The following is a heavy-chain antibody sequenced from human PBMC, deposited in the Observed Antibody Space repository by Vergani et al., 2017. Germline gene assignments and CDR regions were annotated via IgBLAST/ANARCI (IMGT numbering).Heavy chain of an antibody. J-gene: IGHJ6*02. CDR3: AKGSSGYDPPPYYYYGMDV. V-gene: IGHV3-23*04. CDR2: ISGSGGST. Sequence: VQLVESGGGLVQPGGSLRLSCAASGFTFSSYAMSWVRQAPGKGLEWVSAISGSGGSTYYADSVKGRFTISRDNSKNTLYLQMNSLRADDTAVYYCAKGSSGYDPPPYYYYGMDVWGQGTTVTVSS. CDR1: GFTFSSYA. D-gene: IGHD5-12*01.